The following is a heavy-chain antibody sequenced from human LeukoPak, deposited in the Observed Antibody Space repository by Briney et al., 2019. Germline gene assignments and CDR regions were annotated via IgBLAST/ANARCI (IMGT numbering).Heavy chain of an antibody. V-gene: IGHV1-24*01. CDR1: GYTLTEFS. CDR2: FDPEDGET. J-gene: IGHJ3*02. Sequence: ASVKVSCKVSGYTLTEFSMHWVRQAPGKGLEWMGGFDPEDGETIYAQELQGRVTMTKDTSTDTAYMELSSLRSEDTAVYYCARDHSTIGAFDTWGQGTMVTVSS. D-gene: IGHD2-21*01. CDR3: ARDHSTIGAFDT.